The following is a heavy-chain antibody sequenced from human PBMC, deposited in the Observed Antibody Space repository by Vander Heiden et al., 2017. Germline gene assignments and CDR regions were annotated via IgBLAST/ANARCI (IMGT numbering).Heavy chain of an antibody. D-gene: IGHD6-19*01. CDR3: ARAGSDIAVAGPFDF. CDR2: IWYDGNTK. Sequence: QVQLVESGGGVVQSGGSLRLSCAASGFTFKTYGMHWVRQAPGKGLEWLAIIWYDGNTKDYADSVKGRFTISRDNSKNTLYLEMSSLRVEDTAIYYCARAGSDIAVAGPFDFWGQGTLVTVSS. CDR1: GFTFKTYG. V-gene: IGHV3-33*01. J-gene: IGHJ4*02.